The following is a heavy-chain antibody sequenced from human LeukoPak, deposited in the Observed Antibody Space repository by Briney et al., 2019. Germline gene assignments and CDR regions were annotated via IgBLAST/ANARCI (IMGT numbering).Heavy chain of an antibody. Sequence: SETLSLTCAVYGGSFSGYYWSWIRQPPGKGLEWIGEINHSGSTNYNPSLKSRVTISVDTSKNQFSLKLSSVTAADTAVYYCARDQRPYYGMDVWGQGTTVTVSS. CDR1: GGSFSGYY. V-gene: IGHV4-34*01. CDR2: INHSGST. J-gene: IGHJ6*02. CDR3: ARDQRPYYGMDV. D-gene: IGHD6-25*01.